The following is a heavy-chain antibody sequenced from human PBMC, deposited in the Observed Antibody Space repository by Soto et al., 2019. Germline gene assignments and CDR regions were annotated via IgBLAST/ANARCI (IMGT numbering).Heavy chain of an antibody. J-gene: IGHJ4*02. Sequence: SGPTLVNPTQTLTLTCTFSGFSLSTSGVGVGWIRQPPGKALEWLALIYWDDDKRYSPSLKSRLTITRDTSKNQVVLTMTNMDPVDTATYYCAHRPPGVAGRVYFDYWGQGTLVTVSS. CDR1: GFSLSTSGVG. V-gene: IGHV2-5*02. CDR3: AHRPPGVAGRVYFDY. CDR2: IYWDDDK. D-gene: IGHD6-19*01.